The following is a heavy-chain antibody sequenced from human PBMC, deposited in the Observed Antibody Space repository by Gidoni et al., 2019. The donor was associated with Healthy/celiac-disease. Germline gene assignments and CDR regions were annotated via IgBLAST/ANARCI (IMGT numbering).Heavy chain of an antibody. CDR3: AREEWELLAKDY. Sequence: QVQLVESGGGVVQPGRSLRLSCAASGLPFSSYGMHWVRQAPCKGLEWVAVIWYDGSNKYYADSVKGRFTISRDNSKNTLYLQMNSLRAEDTAVYYCAREEWELLAKDYWGQGTLVTVSS. V-gene: IGHV3-33*01. J-gene: IGHJ4*02. CDR1: GLPFSSYG. D-gene: IGHD1-26*01. CDR2: IWYDGSNK.